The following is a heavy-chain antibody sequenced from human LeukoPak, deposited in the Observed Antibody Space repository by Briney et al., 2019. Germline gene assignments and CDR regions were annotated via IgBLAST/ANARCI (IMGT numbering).Heavy chain of an antibody. CDR1: GSPLSNDW. CDR3: VVGGGIY. D-gene: IGHD1-26*01. Sequence: GGSLTLSCAASGSPLSNDWTPWARHAPGKGLVWVSGISGDGSSTLYADSVKGRFTISRDNAKNTLHLQMNSLRADDTAVYYCVVGGGIYWGQGTLVTVS. V-gene: IGHV3-74*03. CDR2: ISGDGSST. J-gene: IGHJ4*02.